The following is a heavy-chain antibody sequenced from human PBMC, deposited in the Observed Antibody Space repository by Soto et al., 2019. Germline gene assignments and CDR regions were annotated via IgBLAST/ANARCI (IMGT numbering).Heavy chain of an antibody. CDR1: GFTFSSYA. CDR3: ANLYKNASEIDS. Sequence: GGSLRLSCAASGFTFSSYAMTWVRQGPGRGPEWVATITYSGVSTYYTDSVQGRFTISRDNSKNTLFLYMNSLRAEDTAVYYCANLYKNASEIDSLGQGTVATVSS. V-gene: IGHV3-23*01. CDR2: ITYSGVST. J-gene: IGHJ4*02. D-gene: IGHD1-20*01.